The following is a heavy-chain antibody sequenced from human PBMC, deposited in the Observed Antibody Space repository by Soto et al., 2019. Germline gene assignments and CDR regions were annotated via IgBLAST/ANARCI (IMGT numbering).Heavy chain of an antibody. CDR1: NGSVSSGTYS. Sequence: PSETLSLTCTVSNGSVSSGTYSWSWIRQPPGRGLEWIGYIYNNGRTDYNPSLKSRVTISVDTSKNHFSLKLSSVTPADTAVYYCARARFFPSTSCYHYFDFWGQGTLVTVSS. D-gene: IGHD2-2*01. V-gene: IGHV4-61*03. CDR3: ARARFFPSTSCYHYFDF. CDR2: IYNNGRT. J-gene: IGHJ4*02.